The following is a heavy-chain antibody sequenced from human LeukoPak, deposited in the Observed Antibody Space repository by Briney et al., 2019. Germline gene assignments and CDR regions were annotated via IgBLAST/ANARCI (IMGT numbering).Heavy chain of an antibody. CDR3: ASDRVLGSGSLDN. J-gene: IGHJ4*02. CDR2: IRGDWHDT. D-gene: IGHD3-10*01. Sequence: QAGGSLRLSCTASGFRFSDFWMHWVRQAPGKGLEWVSRIRGDWHDTTYADSVKGRFTISRDNAQNTLYLQKNSLRVEDTAVYYCASDRVLGSGSLDNWGQGTLVTVSS. CDR1: GFRFSDFW. V-gene: IGHV3-74*01.